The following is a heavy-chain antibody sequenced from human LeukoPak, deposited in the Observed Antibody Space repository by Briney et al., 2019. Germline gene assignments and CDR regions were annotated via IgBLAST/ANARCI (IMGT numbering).Heavy chain of an antibody. CDR2: IYSSGST. D-gene: IGHD2-2*01. J-gene: IGHJ4*02. Sequence: SETLSLTCTVSGGSVSSSTYYWGCIRQPPGKGLEWIGTIYSSGSTYYNPSLKSRVTISVDTSMNQFSLKLSSVTAADTAVYYCARQVRDIVVVPAVLYFDYWGQGTLVTVSS. CDR3: ARQVRDIVVVPAVLYFDY. V-gene: IGHV4-39*01. CDR1: GGSVSSSTYY.